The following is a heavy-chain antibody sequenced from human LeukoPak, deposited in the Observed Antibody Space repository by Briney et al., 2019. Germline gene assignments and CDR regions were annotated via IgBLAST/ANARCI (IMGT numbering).Heavy chain of an antibody. CDR3: AKDFRKNTAMVQELDY. Sequence: PGGSLRLSCAASGFAFSSYGMHWVRQAPGKGLEWVAVISYDGSNKYYADSVKGRFTISRDNSKNTLYLQMNSLRAEDTAVYYCAKDFRKNTAMVQELDYWGQGTLVTVSS. CDR2: ISYDGSNK. CDR1: GFAFSSYG. D-gene: IGHD5-18*01. V-gene: IGHV3-30*18. J-gene: IGHJ4*02.